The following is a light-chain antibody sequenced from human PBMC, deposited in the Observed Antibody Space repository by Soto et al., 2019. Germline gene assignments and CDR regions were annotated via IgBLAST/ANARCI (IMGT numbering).Light chain of an antibody. CDR2: EAS. V-gene: IGKV1-9*01. CDR3: QQLYTLPFT. J-gene: IGKJ5*01. Sequence: DIQLTQSPSLLSASIVDSVTITCRASHDISTFLAWYQQKPGKAPKLLIYEASTLQSGVPSRFCGSGSGTEFTLTISGPLPEDFAAYHCQQLYTLPFTFGQGTRLEIK. CDR1: HDISTF.